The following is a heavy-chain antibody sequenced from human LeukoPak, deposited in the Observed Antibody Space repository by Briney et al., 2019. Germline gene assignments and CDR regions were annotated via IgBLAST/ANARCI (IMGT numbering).Heavy chain of an antibody. CDR2: INHSGST. CDR1: GGSFSGYY. J-gene: IGHJ4*02. Sequence: SEALSLTCAVYGGSFSGYYWSWIRQPPGKGLEWIGEINHSGSTNYNPSLKSRVTISVDTSKNQFSLKLSSVTAADTAVYYCARAPNPDFFDDWGQGTLVTVSS. V-gene: IGHV4-34*01. D-gene: IGHD2-8*01. CDR3: ARAPNPDFFDD.